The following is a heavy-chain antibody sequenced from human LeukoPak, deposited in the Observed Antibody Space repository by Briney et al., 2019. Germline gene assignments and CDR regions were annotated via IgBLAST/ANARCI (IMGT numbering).Heavy chain of an antibody. D-gene: IGHD4-17*01. CDR3: ARVGDYEDPEYFQH. Sequence: GASVKVSCKASGYTFTSYGISWVRQAPGQGLEWMGRIIPILGIANYAQKFQGRVTITADKSTSTAYMELSSLRSEDTAVYYCARVGDYEDPEYFQHWGQGTLVTVSS. V-gene: IGHV1-69*04. CDR1: GYTFTSYG. CDR2: IIPILGIA. J-gene: IGHJ1*01.